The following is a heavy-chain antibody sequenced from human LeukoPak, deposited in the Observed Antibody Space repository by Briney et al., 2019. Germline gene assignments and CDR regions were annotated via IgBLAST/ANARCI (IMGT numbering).Heavy chain of an antibody. D-gene: IGHD4-17*01. V-gene: IGHV3-7*03. CDR2: IKPDGSDK. CDR3: ARLKGTTSVFDY. J-gene: IGHJ4*02. CDR1: GFTFSRHW. Sequence: GGSLRLSCAASGFTFSRHWMTWVRQAPGKGLEWVANIKPDGSDKYYVDSVKGRFTVSRDNARNSLYLQMDSLRAEDTAIYYCARLKGTTSVFDYWGQGTLVTVSS.